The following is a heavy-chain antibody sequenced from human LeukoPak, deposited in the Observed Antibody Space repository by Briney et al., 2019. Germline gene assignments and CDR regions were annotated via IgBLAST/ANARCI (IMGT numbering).Heavy chain of an antibody. Sequence: GGSLRLSCAASGFTFSSYAMSWVRQAPGKGLKWVSAIGGSGGSTYYADSVKGRFTISRDNAKNTLYLQMSGLRVEDTAVYHCASDSPYYGMDVWGQGTMVTVSS. CDR1: GFTFSSYA. J-gene: IGHJ6*02. CDR2: IGGSGGST. V-gene: IGHV3-23*01. D-gene: IGHD2-21*01. CDR3: ASDSPYYGMDV.